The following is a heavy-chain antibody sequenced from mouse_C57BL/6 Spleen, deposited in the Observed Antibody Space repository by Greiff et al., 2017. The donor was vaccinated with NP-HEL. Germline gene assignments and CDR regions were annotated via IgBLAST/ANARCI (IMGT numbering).Heavy chain of an antibody. CDR3: ARYGYYGSRYYFDY. CDR1: GFTFTDYY. J-gene: IGHJ2*01. V-gene: IGHV7-3*01. CDR2: IRNKANGYTT. D-gene: IGHD1-1*01. Sequence: DVMLVESGGGLVQPGGSLSLSCAASGFTFTDYYMSWVRQPPGKALEWLGFIRNKANGYTTEYSASVKGRFTISRDNSQSILYLQMNALRAEDSATYYCARYGYYGSRYYFDYWGQGTTLTVSS.